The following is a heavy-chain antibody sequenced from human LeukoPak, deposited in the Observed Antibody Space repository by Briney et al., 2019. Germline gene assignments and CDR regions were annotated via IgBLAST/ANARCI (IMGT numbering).Heavy chain of an antibody. Sequence: GGSLRLSCAASGFSFSSYAMSWVRQTPGKGLEWFSTICGSGGNTYYADSVKGRFTFSRDNSKNTLYLQLNSLTAEDTALYYCAKDHYGSGSYYNPFDYWGRGNLVTVSS. CDR1: GFSFSSYA. V-gene: IGHV3-23*01. CDR2: ICGSGGNT. J-gene: IGHJ4*02. CDR3: AKDHYGSGSYYNPFDY. D-gene: IGHD3-10*01.